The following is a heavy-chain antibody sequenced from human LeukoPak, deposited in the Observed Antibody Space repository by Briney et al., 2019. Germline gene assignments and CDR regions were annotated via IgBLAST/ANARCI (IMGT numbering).Heavy chain of an antibody. CDR1: GFTFRNYA. CDR3: AKGLYDYALDV. Sequence: GGSLRLSCAASGFTFRNYAMTWVRQAPGKGLDWVALIGARDGRTYYADPVKGRFTISRDNFKNTLYLQMNSLRAEDTAIYYCAKGLYDYALDVWGQGTAVTVSS. J-gene: IGHJ6*02. V-gene: IGHV3-23*01. CDR2: IGARDGRT.